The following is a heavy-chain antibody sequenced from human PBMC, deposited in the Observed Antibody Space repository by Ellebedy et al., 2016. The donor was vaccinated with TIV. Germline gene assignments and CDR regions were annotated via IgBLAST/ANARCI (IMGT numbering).Heavy chain of an antibody. J-gene: IGHJ4*02. CDR3: ERVWRDTDGWYHFEQ. Sequence: PGGSLRPSCAASGSTSSSFDMHWVRQVTGTGLERRSGIAAAGDSHYPDFVRGRFTISRENSRNSLYRQMNSLRAGDTAMYYCERVWRDTDGWYHFEQWGQGTLVTVAS. CDR1: GSTSSSFD. D-gene: IGHD6-19*01. V-gene: IGHV3-13*01. CDR2: IAAAGDS.